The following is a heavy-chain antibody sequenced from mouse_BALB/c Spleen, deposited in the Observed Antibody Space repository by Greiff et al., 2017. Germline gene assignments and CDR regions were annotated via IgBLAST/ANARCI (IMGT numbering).Heavy chain of an antibody. Sequence: EVKLVESGGGLVKPGGSLKLSCAASGFTFSDYYMYWVRQTPEKRLEWVATISDGGSYTYYPDSVKGRFTISRDNAKNNLYLQMSSLKSEDTAMYYCARGEGQSAMDYWGQGTSVTVSS. CDR1: GFTFSDYY. V-gene: IGHV5-4*02. J-gene: IGHJ4*01. CDR2: ISDGGSYT. CDR3: ARGEGQSAMDY.